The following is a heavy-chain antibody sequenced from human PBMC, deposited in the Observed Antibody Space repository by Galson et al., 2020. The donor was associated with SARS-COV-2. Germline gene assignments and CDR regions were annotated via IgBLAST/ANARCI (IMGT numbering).Heavy chain of an antibody. CDR3: ARGHRGVVPSPVLGLVPFYSYYYMDV. D-gene: IGHD3-10*01. J-gene: IGHJ6*03. CDR1: GGSFSSYS. Sequence: SQTLSLTCAVYGGSFSSYSWTWIRQPPGKGLEWIGEINIGGNTNYSPSLRSRVTISIDTSKNQFSLNLKSVTAADTALYYCARGHRGVVPSPVLGLVPFYSYYYMDVWDKGATVTVSS. V-gene: IGHV4-34*01. CDR2: INIGGNT.